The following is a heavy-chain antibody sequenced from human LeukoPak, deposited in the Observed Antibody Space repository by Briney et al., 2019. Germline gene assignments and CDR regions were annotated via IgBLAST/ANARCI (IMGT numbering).Heavy chain of an antibody. CDR1: GGSFSGYY. CDR3: ARGTLYSGWSYYFDY. J-gene: IGHJ4*02. V-gene: IGHV4-34*01. D-gene: IGHD6-19*01. CDR2: INHSGST. Sequence: SETLSLTCAVYGGSFSGYYWSWIRQPPGKGLEWIGEINHSGSTNYNPSLKSRVTISIDTSKNQFSLKLTSVTAADTAMYYCARGTLYSGWSYYFDYWGQGSQVTVSS.